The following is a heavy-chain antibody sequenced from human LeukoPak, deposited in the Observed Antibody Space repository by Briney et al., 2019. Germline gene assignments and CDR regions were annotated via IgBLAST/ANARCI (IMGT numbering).Heavy chain of an antibody. CDR3: AREDSGSYYNYYYFYMDV. V-gene: IGHV3-21*01. CDR1: GFTFDSFS. Sequence: GGSLRLSCAASGFTFDSFSINWVRQAPGKGLEWVASISSSSTYIYYGGSVKGRFTISRDNAKNLVYLEMNSLRAEDTAVYYCAREDSGSYYNYYYFYMDVWGKGTTVTISS. CDR2: ISSSSTYI. D-gene: IGHD3-10*01. J-gene: IGHJ6*03.